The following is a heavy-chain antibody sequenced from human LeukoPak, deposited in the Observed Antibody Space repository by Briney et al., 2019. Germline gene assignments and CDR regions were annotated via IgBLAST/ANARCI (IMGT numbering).Heavy chain of an antibody. V-gene: IGHV3-23*01. Sequence: PGGSLRLSCAASGFTFSRYAMTWVRQAPGKGLEWVSAISGSGSSTHYADSVKGRFTISRDNSKNTLYLQMNSLRVEDTAVYYCANGYRYCSSTRRDFDYWGQGTLVTVSS. CDR1: GFTFSRYA. CDR2: ISGSGSST. J-gene: IGHJ4*02. CDR3: ANGYRYCSSTRRDFDY. D-gene: IGHD2-2*01.